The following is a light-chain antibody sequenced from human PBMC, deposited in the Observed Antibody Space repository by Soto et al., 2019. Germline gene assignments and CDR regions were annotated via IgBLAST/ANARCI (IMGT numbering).Light chain of an antibody. J-gene: IGKJ4*01. Sequence: EVVMTQSPGTLSLSPGERATLSCSSSQSVSSYYLAWYQQKPGQAPRLLIYGASTRATGIPDRFSGSGSGTDFTLTISRLEPEDFAVYYCQQYGWLPRTCGGGTKGDIK. V-gene: IGKV3-20*01. CDR3: QQYGWLPRT. CDR1: QSVSSYY. CDR2: GAS.